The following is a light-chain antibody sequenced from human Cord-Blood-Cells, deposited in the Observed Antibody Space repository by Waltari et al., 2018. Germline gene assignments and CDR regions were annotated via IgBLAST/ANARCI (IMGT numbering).Light chain of an antibody. CDR3: SSYTSSSTLNWV. CDR1: SSDVGGYNY. CDR2: EVS. J-gene: IGLJ3*02. V-gene: IGLV2-14*01. Sequence: QPASVSGSPGQSITISCTGTSSDVGGYNYVSWYQQHPGKAPKLMIYEVSNRPSGVSNHFSGSKSGNTASLTISGLQAEDEADYYCSSYTSSSTLNWVFGGGTKLTVL.